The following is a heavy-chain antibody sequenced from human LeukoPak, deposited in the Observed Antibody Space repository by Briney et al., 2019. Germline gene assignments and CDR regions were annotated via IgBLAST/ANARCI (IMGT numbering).Heavy chain of an antibody. CDR3: AKDYSDSRVADVFFEY. D-gene: IGHD2-15*01. V-gene: IGHV3-23*01. CDR1: GLTFSDYA. J-gene: IGHJ4*02. CDR2: ITSGFTP. Sequence: GGSLSLSCAASGLTFSDYAMSWFRQAPGKGLEWVSGITSGFTPHYADSVKGRFTISRDNSKNTLHLQLNSLRAEDTAVYYCAKDYSDSRVADVFFEYWGQGTLVTVSS.